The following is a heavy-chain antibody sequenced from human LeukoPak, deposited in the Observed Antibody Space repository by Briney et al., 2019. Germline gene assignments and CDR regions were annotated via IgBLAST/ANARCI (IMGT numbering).Heavy chain of an antibody. J-gene: IGHJ6*02. CDR2: ISSSGSTI. V-gene: IGHV3-48*03. Sequence: PGGSLRLSCAASGFTFSSYEMNWVRQAPGKGLEWVSYISSSGSTIYYADSVKGRFTISRDNAKNSLYLQMNSLRAEDTAVYYCARETRTTYCYYGMDVWGQGTTVTVSS. D-gene: IGHD4-11*01. CDR1: GFTFSSYE. CDR3: ARETRTTYCYYGMDV.